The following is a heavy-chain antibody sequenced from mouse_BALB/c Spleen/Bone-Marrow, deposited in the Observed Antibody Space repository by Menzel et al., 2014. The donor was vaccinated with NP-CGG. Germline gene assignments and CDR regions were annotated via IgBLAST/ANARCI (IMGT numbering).Heavy chain of an antibody. CDR1: GYSITSDYA. J-gene: IGHJ2*01. V-gene: IGHV3-2*02. Sequence: EVKVIESGPGLVKPSQSLSLTCTVTGYSITSDYAWNWIRQFPGNKLEWMGYISYSGSSSYNPSLESRVSITRDTSKTQFFLQLHSVTTEDTATYYCARYDYDVWYFDYWGQGTTLTVSS. D-gene: IGHD2-4*01. CDR3: ARYDYDVWYFDY. CDR2: ISYSGSS.